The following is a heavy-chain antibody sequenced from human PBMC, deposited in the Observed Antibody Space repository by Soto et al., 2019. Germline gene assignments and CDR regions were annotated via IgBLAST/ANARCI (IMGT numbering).Heavy chain of an antibody. Sequence: QVQLVESGGGVVQPGRSLRLSCAASGFTFSSYGMHWVRQAPGKGLEWVAVISYDGSNKYYADSVKGRFTISRDNSKNTLYLQMNSLRAEDTAVYYCAKDTLPSYYYYYYMDVWAKGPRSPSP. J-gene: IGHJ6*03. V-gene: IGHV3-30*18. CDR2: ISYDGSNK. CDR3: AKDTLPSYYYYYYMDV. CDR1: GFTFSSYG.